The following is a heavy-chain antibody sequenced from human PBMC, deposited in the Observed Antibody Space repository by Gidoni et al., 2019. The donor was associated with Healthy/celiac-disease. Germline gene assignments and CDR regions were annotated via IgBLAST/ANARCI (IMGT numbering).Heavy chain of an antibody. Sequence: QVQLVESGGGVVQPGRSLRLSCAASGFTFSRYGMHWVRQAPGKGPEWVAVIWYDGINKYYADSVKGRLTISRDNSKNTLYRKMNSRRAEETAVYYCAKSVRGGIAARSSGGMDVWGQGTTVTVSS. CDR3: AKSVRGGIAARSSGGMDV. V-gene: IGHV3-33*06. CDR1: GFTFSRYG. D-gene: IGHD6-6*01. CDR2: IWYDGINK. J-gene: IGHJ6*02.